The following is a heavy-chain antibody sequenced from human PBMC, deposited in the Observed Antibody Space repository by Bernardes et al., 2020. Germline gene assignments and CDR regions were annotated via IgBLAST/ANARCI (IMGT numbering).Heavy chain of an antibody. CDR3: VRDMAELVVVVSATGGFDY. J-gene: IGHJ4*02. D-gene: IGHD2-15*01. Sequence: ASVKVSCKASGYTLTDYYLHWVRQAPGQGLEWMGRINPKSGATFYAEKFQGRVTLTGDTSIGIGYMELHSLKSDDTAIYYCVRDMAELVVVVSATGGFDYWGQGTLVTVSS. CDR2: INPKSGAT. V-gene: IGHV1-2*06. CDR1: GYTLTDYY.